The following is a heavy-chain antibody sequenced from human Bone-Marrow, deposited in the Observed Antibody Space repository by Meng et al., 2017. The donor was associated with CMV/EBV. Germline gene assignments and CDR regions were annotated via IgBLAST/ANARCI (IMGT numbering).Heavy chain of an antibody. CDR3: ARDFWSGYSHIYYYYYGMDV. V-gene: IGHV4-39*07. J-gene: IGHJ6*02. D-gene: IGHD3-3*01. CDR2: IYYSGST. Sequence: SETLSLTCTVSGGSISSNTYYWGWIRQPPGKGLEWIGSIYYSGSTYYNPSLKSRVTISVDTSKNQFSLKLSSVTAADTAVYYCARDFWSGYSHIYYYYYGMDVWGQGTTVTVSS. CDR1: GGSISSNTYY.